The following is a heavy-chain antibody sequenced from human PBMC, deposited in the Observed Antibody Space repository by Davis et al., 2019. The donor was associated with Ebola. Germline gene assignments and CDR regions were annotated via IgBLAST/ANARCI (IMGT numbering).Heavy chain of an antibody. Sequence: GESLKISCKASGFTFSTYWMHWVRQAPGKGLEWVSRINEDGRTTNYAASVTGRFTIPRDNSKNTLYLQMYSLRAEDTAIYYCAKGLSGYCSTTSCYPGWFDAWGQGTLVTVSP. D-gene: IGHD2-2*01. V-gene: IGHV3-74*01. CDR1: GFTFSTYW. CDR3: AKGLSGYCSTTSCYPGWFDA. CDR2: INEDGRTT. J-gene: IGHJ5*02.